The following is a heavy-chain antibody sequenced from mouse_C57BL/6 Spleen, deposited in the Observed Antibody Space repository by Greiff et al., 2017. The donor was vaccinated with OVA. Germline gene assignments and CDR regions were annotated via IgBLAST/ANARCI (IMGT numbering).Heavy chain of an antibody. Sequence: DVHLVESEGGLVQPGSSMKLSCTASGFTFSDYYMAWVRQVPEKGLEWVANINYDGSSTYYLDSLKSRFIISRDNAKNILYLQMSSLKSEDTATYYCARVDYGPFAYWGQGTLVTVSA. D-gene: IGHD1-1*02. CDR2: INYDGSST. J-gene: IGHJ3*01. V-gene: IGHV5-16*01. CDR1: GFTFSDYY. CDR3: ARVDYGPFAY.